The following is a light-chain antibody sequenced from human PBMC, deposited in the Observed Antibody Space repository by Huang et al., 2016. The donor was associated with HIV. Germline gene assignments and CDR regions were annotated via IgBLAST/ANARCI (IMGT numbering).Light chain of an antibody. CDR1: QSDSTN. CDR3: QQYNNWPQT. Sequence: EIVMTQSPATLSVSPGERATLSCRASQSDSTNLAWYKQKPGQAPRLLINGASTRVTGIPARFSGSGSGTEFTLTISSLQSEDFAVYYCQQYNNWPQTFGQGTKVDNK. V-gene: IGKV3-15*01. CDR2: GAS. J-gene: IGKJ1*01.